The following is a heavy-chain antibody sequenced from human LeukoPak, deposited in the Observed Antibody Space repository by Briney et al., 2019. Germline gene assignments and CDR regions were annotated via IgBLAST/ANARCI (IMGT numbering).Heavy chain of an antibody. CDR3: ARDPGYSASY. V-gene: IGHV4-61*09. D-gene: IGHD3-9*01. CDR1: GGSANVGSYY. J-gene: IGHJ4*02. CDR2: FYTSGSA. Sequence: PSETLSLTCTVSGGSANVGSYYWTWLRQPAGKGLEWIGHFYTSGSAKYNPSLMSRVTIPVATSKNQFSLKLNSVTAADTAVYYCARDPGYSASYWGQGTLVTVSS.